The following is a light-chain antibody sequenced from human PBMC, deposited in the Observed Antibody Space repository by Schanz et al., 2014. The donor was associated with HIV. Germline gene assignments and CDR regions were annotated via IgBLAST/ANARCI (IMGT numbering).Light chain of an antibody. CDR1: SSNIGNNY. J-gene: IGLJ2*01. CDR2: DNN. V-gene: IGLV1-51*01. CDR3: QSYDSSLTVV. Sequence: QSVLTQPPSVSAAPGQKVTISCSGSSSNIGNNYVSWFQQLPGTAPKLLIYDNNKRPSGIPDRFSGSKSGTSASLAITGLQAEDEADYYCQSYDSSLTVVFGGG.